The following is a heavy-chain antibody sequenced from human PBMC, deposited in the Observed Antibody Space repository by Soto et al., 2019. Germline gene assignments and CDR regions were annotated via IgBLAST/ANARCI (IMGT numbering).Heavy chain of an antibody. D-gene: IGHD6-6*01. J-gene: IGHJ4*02. CDR3: ARGDSSSPFDY. Sequence: GGSLRLSCAASGFTVSSNYMSWVRQAPGKGLEWVSVIYSGGSTYYADSGKGRFTISRDNSKNTLYLQMNSLRAEDTAVYYCARGDSSSPFDYWGQGTLVTVSS. V-gene: IGHV3-53*01. CDR1: GFTVSSNY. CDR2: IYSGGST.